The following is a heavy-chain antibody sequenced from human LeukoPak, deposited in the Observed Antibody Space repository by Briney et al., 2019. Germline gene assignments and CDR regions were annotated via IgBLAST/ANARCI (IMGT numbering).Heavy chain of an antibody. V-gene: IGHV3-11*01. J-gene: IGHJ4*02. CDR3: AREGHYYYDSSGTPFDY. CDR1: GFTFSDYY. Sequence: GGSLRLSCAASGFTFSDYYMSWIRQAPGKGLEWVSYISSSGSTIYYADSVKGRFTISRDNAKNSLYLQMDSLRAEDTAVYYCAREGHYYYDSSGTPFDYWGQGTLVTVSS. CDR2: ISSSGSTI. D-gene: IGHD3-22*01.